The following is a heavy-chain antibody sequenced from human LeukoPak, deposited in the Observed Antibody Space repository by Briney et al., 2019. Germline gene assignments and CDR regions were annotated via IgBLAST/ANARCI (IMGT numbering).Heavy chain of an antibody. CDR2: IIPIFGTA. V-gene: IGHV1-69*06. Sequence: GASVKVSCKASGYTFTGYYMHWVRQAPGQGLEWMGGIIPIFGTANYAQKFQGRVTITADKSTSTAYMELSSLRSEDTAVYYCAGTAPVAGTSLYYFDYWGQGTLVTVSS. D-gene: IGHD6-19*01. CDR3: AGTAPVAGTSLYYFDY. CDR1: GYTFTGYY. J-gene: IGHJ4*02.